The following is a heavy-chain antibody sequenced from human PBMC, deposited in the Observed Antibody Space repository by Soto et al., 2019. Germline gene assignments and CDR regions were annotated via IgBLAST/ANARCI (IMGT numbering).Heavy chain of an antibody. CDR2: IYWNDDK. J-gene: IGHJ4*02. CDR3: AHSIAHQSLRYYFDS. Sequence: QITLKESGPTLVKPTQTLTLTCTFSGFSLSTSEVGVGWIRQPPGKALEWLALIYWNDDKRYSPSLKSRLTIPKDTSKNQVVLKMTNMDPGDTATYYCAHSIAHQSLRYYFDSWGQGTLVTVSS. V-gene: IGHV2-5*01. CDR1: GFSLSTSEVG. D-gene: IGHD6-13*01.